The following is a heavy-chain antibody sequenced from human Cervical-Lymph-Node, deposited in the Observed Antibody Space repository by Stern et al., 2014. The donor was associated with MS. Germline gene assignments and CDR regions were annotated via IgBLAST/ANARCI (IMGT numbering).Heavy chain of an antibody. CDR2: IWYDGSNK. Sequence: VQLLESGGGVVQPGRSLRLSCAASGFTFSSYGMHWVRQAPGKGLEWVAVIWYDGSNKYYADSVKGRFTISRDNSKNTLYLQMNSLRAEDTAVYYCARDQHRLGYYYYGMDVWGQGTTVTVSS. CDR1: GFTFSSYG. J-gene: IGHJ6*02. V-gene: IGHV3-33*01. CDR3: ARDQHRLGYYYYGMDV.